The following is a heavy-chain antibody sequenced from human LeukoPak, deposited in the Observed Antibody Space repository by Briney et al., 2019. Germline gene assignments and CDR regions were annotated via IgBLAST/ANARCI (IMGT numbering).Heavy chain of an antibody. CDR1: GGPIRTYY. CDR3: ARHDFWSGYYLNWFYP. D-gene: IGHD3-3*01. V-gene: IGHV4-59*08. CDR2: IYKSGST. J-gene: IGHJ5*02. Sequence: SETLSLICTVSGGPIRTYYWSWVRQPPGKGLEGIGNIYKSGSTNYNPSLKSRGTISVDTSKNQFSLRLISVTAADTAVYYCARHDFWSGYYLNWFYPWGQGTLVTVSS.